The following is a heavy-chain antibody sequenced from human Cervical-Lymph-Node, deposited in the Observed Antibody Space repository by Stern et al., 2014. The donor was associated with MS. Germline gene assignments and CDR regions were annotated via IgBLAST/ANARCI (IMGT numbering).Heavy chain of an antibody. CDR2: INPDVGGS. CDR1: GYTFTSYY. J-gene: IGHJ4*02. Sequence: QVQLMQSGPEVKQPGDSVKVSCKASGYTFTSYYVYWLRQVPGQGLEWMGIINPDVGGSFFAHRFQGRVTLSRDTSTDTAYMELSSLRSGDTALYFCARGFYGDPTLDHWGQGTLVTVSS. V-gene: IGHV1-46*03. D-gene: IGHD4-17*01. CDR3: ARGFYGDPTLDH.